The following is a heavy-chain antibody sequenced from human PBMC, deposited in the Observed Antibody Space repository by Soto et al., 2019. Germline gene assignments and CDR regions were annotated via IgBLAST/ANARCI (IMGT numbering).Heavy chain of an antibody. J-gene: IGHJ5*02. CDR1: GGSISSYY. Sequence: QVQLQESGPGLVKPSETLSLTCTVSGGSISSYYWSWIRQPPGKGLEWIGYIYYSGSTNYNPSLKSRVTISVDTSKNQFSLKLSSVTAADTAVYYWARANYDFSTWFDAWGQGTLVTGSS. CDR2: IYYSGST. V-gene: IGHV4-59*01. CDR3: ARANYDFSTWFDA. D-gene: IGHD3-3*01.